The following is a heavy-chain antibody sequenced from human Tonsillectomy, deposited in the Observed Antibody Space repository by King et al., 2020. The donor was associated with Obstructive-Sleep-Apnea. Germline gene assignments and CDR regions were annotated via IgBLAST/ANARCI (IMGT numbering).Heavy chain of an antibody. V-gene: IGHV3-21*01. CDR3: ARDRMVRGVSAFDY. D-gene: IGHD3-10*01. CDR1: GFTFSSYS. CDR2: IITSSSYI. Sequence: VQLVQSGGGLVKPGGSLRLSCAASGFTFSSYSMNWVRQAPGNGLEWVSSIITSSSYIYYADAVKGRFTISRDNAKNSLYLQMNSLRAEDTAVYYCARDRMVRGVSAFDYWGQGTLVTVSS. J-gene: IGHJ4*02.